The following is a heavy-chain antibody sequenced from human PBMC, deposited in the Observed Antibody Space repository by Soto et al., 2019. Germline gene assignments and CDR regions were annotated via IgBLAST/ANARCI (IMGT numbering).Heavy chain of an antibody. J-gene: IGHJ6*02. D-gene: IGHD2-2*01. Sequence: SETLSLTCAVYGGSGGSFSGYYWSWIRQPPGKGLEWIGEINHSGSTNYNPSLKSRVTISVDTSKNQFSLKLSSVTAADTAVYYCGRQPGHCGSTTCFGYYSVDVWGQGTTVTVSS. V-gene: IGHV4-34*01. CDR2: INHSGST. CDR1: GGSGGSFSGYY. CDR3: GRQPGHCGSTTCFGYYSVDV.